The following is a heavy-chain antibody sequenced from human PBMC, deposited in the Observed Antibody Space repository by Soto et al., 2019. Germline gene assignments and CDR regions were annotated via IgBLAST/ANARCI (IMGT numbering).Heavy chain of an antibody. CDR1: GFTFSSYG. V-gene: IGHV3-30*03. J-gene: IGHJ6*02. D-gene: IGHD6-19*01. CDR2: ISYDGSNK. CDR3: ASMMVGGWGPGGHDYYYGMDV. Sequence: GGSLRLSCAASGFTFSSYGMHWVRQAPGKGLEWVAVISYDGSNKYYADSVKGRFTISRDNSKNTLYLQMNSLRAEDTAVYYCASMMVGGWGPGGHDYYYGMDVWGQGTTVTVSS.